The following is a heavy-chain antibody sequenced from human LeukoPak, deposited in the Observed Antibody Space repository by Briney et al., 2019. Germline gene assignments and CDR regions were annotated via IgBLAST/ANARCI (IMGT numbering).Heavy chain of an antibody. Sequence: SETPSLTCTVSGGSINTVGNYWSWVRQYPGKGLEWIGNIYYSGNTYYNPSLNSRLTISVDTSKNQFSLRLDSVTAADTAVYYCARVDTMVRGVINWFDPWGQGTLVIVSS. J-gene: IGHJ5*02. D-gene: IGHD3-10*01. V-gene: IGHV4-31*03. CDR3: ARVDTMVRGVINWFDP. CDR2: IYYSGNT. CDR1: GGSINTVGNY.